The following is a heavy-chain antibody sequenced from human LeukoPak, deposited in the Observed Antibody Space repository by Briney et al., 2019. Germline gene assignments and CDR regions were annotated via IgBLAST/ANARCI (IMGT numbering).Heavy chain of an antibody. Sequence: ASVKVSCKASGGTFSSYAISWVRQAPGQGLEWMGRIIPILGIANYAQKFQGRVTITADKSTSTAYMELSSLRSEDTAVYYCARVMEKYYFDYWGQGTLVTVSS. J-gene: IGHJ4*02. CDR1: GGTFSSYA. CDR3: ARVMEKYYFDY. V-gene: IGHV1-69*04. CDR2: IIPILGIA. D-gene: IGHD3-3*01.